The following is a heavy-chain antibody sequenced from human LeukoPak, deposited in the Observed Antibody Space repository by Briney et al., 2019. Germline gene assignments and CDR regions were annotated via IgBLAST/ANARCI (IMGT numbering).Heavy chain of an antibody. V-gene: IGHV4-59*01. D-gene: IGHD4-17*01. J-gene: IGHJ5*02. CDR1: GGSISSYY. CDR2: IYYSGST. Sequence: ASETLSLTCTVSGGSISSYYWSWIRQPPGKGLEWIGYIYYSGSTNYNPSLKSRVTISVDTSKNQFSLKLSSVTAADTAVYYCARYNDYGATNWFDPWGQGTLVTVSS. CDR3: ARYNDYGATNWFDP.